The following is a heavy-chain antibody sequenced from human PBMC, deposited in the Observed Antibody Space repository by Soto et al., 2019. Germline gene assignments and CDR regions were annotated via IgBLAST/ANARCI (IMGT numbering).Heavy chain of an antibody. CDR1: GGSINSGGDS. CDR2: IYHSGGT. CDR3: ARSAAGGWFDP. V-gene: IGHV4-30-2*01. J-gene: IGHJ5*02. D-gene: IGHD3-10*01. Sequence: QLQLQESGSGLLKPSQTLSLTCAVSGGSINSGGDSWSWIRQPPGKGLEWIGYIYHSGGTYYNTSLKSRVIISIARSKNQFSLKLTSVTAADTAVYCCARSAAGGWFDPWGQGTLVTVSS.